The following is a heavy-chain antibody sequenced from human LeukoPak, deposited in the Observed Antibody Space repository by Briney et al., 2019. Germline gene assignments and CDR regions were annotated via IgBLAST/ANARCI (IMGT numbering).Heavy chain of an antibody. Sequence: GGSLRLSCAASGFTFSTYWMHWVRQAPGKGLVWVSRINTDGSSTNYADSVKGRFTISRDNAKNTLYLQMNSLRAEDTAVYYCASPKRGGAFDMWGQGAVVTVSS. J-gene: IGHJ3*02. D-gene: IGHD2-15*01. CDR3: ASPKRGGAFDM. CDR2: INTDGSST. CDR1: GFTFSTYW. V-gene: IGHV3-74*01.